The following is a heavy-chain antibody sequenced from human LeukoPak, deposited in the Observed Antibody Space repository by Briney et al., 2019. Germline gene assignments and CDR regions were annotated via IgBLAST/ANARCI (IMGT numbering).Heavy chain of an antibody. CDR3: ARSFYYYDSSEIDAFDI. CDR2: INPNSGGT. D-gene: IGHD3-22*01. V-gene: IGHV1-2*02. J-gene: IGHJ3*02. CDR1: GYTFTGYY. Sequence: ASVKVSCKASGYTFTGYYMHWVRQAPGQGLEWLGWINPNSGGTNYAQKFQGRVTMTRDTSISTAYTELSRLRSDDTAVYYCARSFYYYDSSEIDAFDIWGQGTMVTVSS.